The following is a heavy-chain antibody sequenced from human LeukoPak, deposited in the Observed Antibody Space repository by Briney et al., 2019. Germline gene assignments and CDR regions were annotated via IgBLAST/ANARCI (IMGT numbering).Heavy chain of an antibody. CDR3: ASGLDCTNGVCPFDY. CDR2: ISWSSGSI. Sequence: PGRSLRLSCAASGFTFDDYAMHWVRQAPGKGLEWVSGISWSSGSIGYAGSVKGRFTISRDNAKNSLYLQMNSLRAEDTVLYYCASGLDCTNGVCPFDYWGQGTLVTVSS. J-gene: IGHJ4*02. CDR1: GFTFDDYA. D-gene: IGHD2-8*01. V-gene: IGHV3-9*01.